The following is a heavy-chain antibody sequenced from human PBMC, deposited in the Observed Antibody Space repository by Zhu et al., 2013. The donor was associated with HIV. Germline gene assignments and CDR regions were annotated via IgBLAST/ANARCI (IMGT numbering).Heavy chain of an antibody. CDR2: IVVGSGNA. D-gene: IGHD2-15*01. J-gene: IGHJ4*02. Sequence: VQSGPEVKKPGTSVKVSCKASRFTFTSSAVQWVRQARGQRLEWIGWIVVGSGNANYAQKFQERVTITRDMSTSTAYMELSSLRSEDTAVYYCAAGLLGCSGGSCLYYFDYWGQGLRSPCPQ. CDR1: RFTFTSSA. CDR3: AAGLLGCSGGSCLYYFDY. V-gene: IGHV1-58*01.